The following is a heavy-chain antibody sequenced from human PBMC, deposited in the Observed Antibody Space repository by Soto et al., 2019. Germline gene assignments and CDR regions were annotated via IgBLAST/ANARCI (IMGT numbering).Heavy chain of an antibody. CDR3: AKDGRARVTHAEYFQH. CDR2: VSGSGVST. Sequence: GFPSLSCAASGFTFSSYAMSWFRQAPWKWLEWVSAVSGSGVSTYYADSVKGRFTISRDNSKNTLYLQMNSLRAEDTAVYYCAKDGRARVTHAEYFQHWGQGTLVTVSS. D-gene: IGHD2-21*02. CDR1: GFTFSSYA. J-gene: IGHJ1*01. V-gene: IGHV3-23*01.